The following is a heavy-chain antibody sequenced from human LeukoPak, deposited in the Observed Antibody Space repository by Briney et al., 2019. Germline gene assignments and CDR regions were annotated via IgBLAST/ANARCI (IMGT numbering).Heavy chain of an antibody. CDR2: ITSGVGIT. Sequence: PGGSLRLSCAASGFTFSTFGMKWVRQAPGKGLEWVSIITSGVGITYYADSVKGRFTISRDNSKNTLYLQMSSLRAEDTAVYYCAKGDYYDLDYWGQGTLVTVS. CDR1: GFTFSTFG. D-gene: IGHD3-22*01. CDR3: AKGDYYDLDY. J-gene: IGHJ4*02. V-gene: IGHV3-23*01.